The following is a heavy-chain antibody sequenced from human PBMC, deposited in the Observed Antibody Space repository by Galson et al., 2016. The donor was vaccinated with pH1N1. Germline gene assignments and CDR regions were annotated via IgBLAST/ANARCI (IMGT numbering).Heavy chain of an antibody. J-gene: IGHJ4*02. CDR3: ARDCCGTTQIDY. Sequence: SLRLSCAVSGFSIRDYGMAWVRQSPGKGLEWVATISNNNVDRHYADSVKGRFTISRDDSENTFFLEMNSLTAGDTALYYCARDCCGTTQIDYWGQGTLVTVSS. D-gene: IGHD4-17*01. V-gene: IGHV3-23*01. CDR1: GFSIRDYG. CDR2: ISNNNVDR.